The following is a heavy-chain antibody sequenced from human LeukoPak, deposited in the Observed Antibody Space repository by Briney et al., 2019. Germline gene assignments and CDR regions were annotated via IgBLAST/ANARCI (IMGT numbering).Heavy chain of an antibody. V-gene: IGHV1-8*01. D-gene: IGHD3-9*01. J-gene: IGHJ6*03. CDR2: MNPNSGNT. CDR1: GYTFTSYD. CDR3: ASATGYSPSMDV. Sequence: GASVKVSCKASGYTFTSYDIKWVRQATGQGLEWMGWMNPNSGNTGYAQKFQGRVTMTRNTSISTAYMELSSLRSEDTAVYYCASATGYSPSMDVWGKGTTVTVSS.